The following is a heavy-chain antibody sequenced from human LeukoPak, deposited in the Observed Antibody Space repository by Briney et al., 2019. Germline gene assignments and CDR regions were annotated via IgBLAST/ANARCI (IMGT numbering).Heavy chain of an antibody. V-gene: IGHV3-9*03. CDR1: GFTFDNYA. D-gene: IGHD2-8*02. CDR3: AKDEFVASAFTGAFDI. CDR2: ISWNTGGI. J-gene: IGHJ3*02. Sequence: GRSLRLSCAASGFTFDNYAMHWVRQAPGKGLEWVSGISWNTGGIGYADSAKGRFTISRDNAKNSLYLQMNSLRAEDMALYYCAKDEFVASAFTGAFDIWGQGTMVTVSS.